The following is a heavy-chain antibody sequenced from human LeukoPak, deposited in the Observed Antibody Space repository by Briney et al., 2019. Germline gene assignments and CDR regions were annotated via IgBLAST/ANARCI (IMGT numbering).Heavy chain of an antibody. Sequence: PSETLSLTCAVSGGSFSGHYWSWIRQPPGKGLEWIGEINHSGSTNYNPSLKSRATISVDTSKNQFSLKLSSVTAADTAVYYCARGVDGAYWGQGTLVTVSS. V-gene: IGHV4-34*01. CDR2: INHSGST. J-gene: IGHJ4*02. CDR1: GGSFSGHY. CDR3: ARGVDGAY. D-gene: IGHD3-16*01.